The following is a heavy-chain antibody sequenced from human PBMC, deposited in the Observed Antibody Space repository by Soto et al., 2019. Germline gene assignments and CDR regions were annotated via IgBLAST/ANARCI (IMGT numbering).Heavy chain of an antibody. J-gene: IGHJ4*02. V-gene: IGHV4-59*01. Sequence: QTHLQESGPGVVKPSETLSLTCTVSGGSITAYYWSWIRQPPGQGLEWIGYIRYSGASNYNPSLRSRVTMSVDTSKSQFSLRLTSVTAADTAVYFCARVPRITVFGVVTALDNWGQGILVTVSS. CDR1: GGSITAYY. CDR3: ARVPRITVFGVVTALDN. CDR2: IRYSGAS. D-gene: IGHD3-3*01.